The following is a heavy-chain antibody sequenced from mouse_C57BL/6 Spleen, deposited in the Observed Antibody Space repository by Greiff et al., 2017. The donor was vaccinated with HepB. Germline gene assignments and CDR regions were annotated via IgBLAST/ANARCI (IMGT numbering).Heavy chain of an antibody. D-gene: IGHD2-4*01. CDR1: GYAFSSSW. CDR2: IYPGDGDT. J-gene: IGHJ2*01. V-gene: IGHV1-82*01. Sequence: VQLQQSGPELVKPGASVKISCKASGYAFSSSWMNWVKQRPGKGLEWIGRIYPGDGDTNYNGKFKGKATLTADKSSSTAYMQLSSLTSEDSAVYFCARVYYDYDEGFDYWGQGTTLTVSS. CDR3: ARVYYDYDEGFDY.